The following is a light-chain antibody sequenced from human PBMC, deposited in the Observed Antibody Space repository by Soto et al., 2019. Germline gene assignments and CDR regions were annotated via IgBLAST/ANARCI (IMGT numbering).Light chain of an antibody. Sequence: QSVLTQPASLSGSPGQSITISCTGTTDDIGLYSFVSWYEQHPGKAPKLIIYQASHRPSGVSDRFSGSKSGTTASLTISGLQPEDEADYYCSSFTADTTVVFGGGTKVTVL. CDR3: SSFTADTTVV. V-gene: IGLV2-14*01. J-gene: IGLJ2*01. CDR1: TDDIGLYSF. CDR2: QAS.